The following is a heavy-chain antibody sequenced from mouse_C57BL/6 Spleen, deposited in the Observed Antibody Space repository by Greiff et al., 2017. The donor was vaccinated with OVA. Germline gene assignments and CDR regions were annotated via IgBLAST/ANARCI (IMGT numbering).Heavy chain of an antibody. Sequence: QVQLKESGPELVKPGASVKISCKASGYAFSSSWMNWVKQRPGKGLEWIGRIYPGDGDTNYNGKFKGKATLTADKSSSTAYMQLSSLTSEDSAVYFCARSYGNLIWGQGTTLTVSS. CDR1: GYAFSSSW. CDR2: IYPGDGDT. D-gene: IGHD2-1*01. V-gene: IGHV1-82*01. J-gene: IGHJ2*01. CDR3: ARSYGNLI.